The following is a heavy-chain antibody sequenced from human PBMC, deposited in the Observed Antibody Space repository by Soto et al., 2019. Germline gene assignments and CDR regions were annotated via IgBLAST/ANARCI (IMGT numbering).Heavy chain of an antibody. CDR3: ARDRRYSYGYFPLYFDY. J-gene: IGHJ4*02. V-gene: IGHV1-69*12. CDR2: IIPIFGTA. CDR1: GGTFSSYA. Sequence: QVQLVQSGAEVKKPGSSVKVSCKASGGTFSSYAISWVRQAPGQGLEWMGGIIPIFGTANYAQKFQGRVTITAXXSXSXXYMELSSLRSEDTAVYYCARDRRYSYGYFPLYFDYWGQGTLVTVSS. D-gene: IGHD5-18*01.